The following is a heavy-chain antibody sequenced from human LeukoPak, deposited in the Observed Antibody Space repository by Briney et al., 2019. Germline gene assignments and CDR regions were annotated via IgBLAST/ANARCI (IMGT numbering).Heavy chain of an antibody. D-gene: IGHD3-10*01. CDR3: ARPLPEYYGSGSALDY. V-gene: IGHV1-18*01. Sequence: GASVKVSCKASGYTFTSYGISWVRQAPGQGLEWMGWISAYNGNTNYAQKLQGRVTMTTDTSTSTAYMELRSLRSDDTAVYYCARPLPEYYGSGSALDYWGQGTLVTVSS. J-gene: IGHJ4*02. CDR2: ISAYNGNT. CDR1: GYTFTSYG.